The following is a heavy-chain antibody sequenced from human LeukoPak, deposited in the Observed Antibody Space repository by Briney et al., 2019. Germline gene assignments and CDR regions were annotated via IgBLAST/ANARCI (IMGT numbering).Heavy chain of an antibody. D-gene: IGHD3-16*02. CDR2: INPSGGST. Sequence: ASVKVSCKASGYTFTGYYMHWVRQAPGQGLEWMGIINPSGGSTSYAQKSQGRVTMTRDTSTSTVYMELSSLRSEDTAVYYCARDDLVTKGGVIASFFDYWGQGTLVTVSS. V-gene: IGHV1-46*01. J-gene: IGHJ4*02. CDR3: ARDDLVTKGGVIASFFDY. CDR1: GYTFTGYY.